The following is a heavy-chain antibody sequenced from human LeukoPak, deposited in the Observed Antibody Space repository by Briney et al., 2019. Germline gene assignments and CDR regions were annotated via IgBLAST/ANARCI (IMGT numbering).Heavy chain of an antibody. CDR1: GFPFGTYA. D-gene: IGHD4-17*01. V-gene: IGHV3-23*01. Sequence: GGSLRLSCAASGFPFGTYAMSWVRQAPGKGLEWVSSIRGSGGSTYYADSVKGRFAISRDNSKNTLYLQMNSLRAEDTAVYYCAKDVYGDYGGLDYWGQGTLVTVSS. J-gene: IGHJ4*02. CDR2: IRGSGGST. CDR3: AKDVYGDYGGLDY.